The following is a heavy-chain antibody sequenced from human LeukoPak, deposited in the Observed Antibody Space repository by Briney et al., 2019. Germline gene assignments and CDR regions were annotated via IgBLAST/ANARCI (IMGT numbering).Heavy chain of an antibody. CDR3: AKDHYSSGWVYYYGMDV. CDR2: ISYDGSNK. Sequence: GGSLRLSCAASGFTFSSYGMHWVRQAPGKGLEWVAVISYDGSNKYYADSVKGRFTISRDNSKNTLYLQMNSLRAEDTAVYYCAKDHYSSGWVYYYGMDVRGQGTTVTVSS. V-gene: IGHV3-30*18. D-gene: IGHD6-19*01. J-gene: IGHJ6*02. CDR1: GFTFSSYG.